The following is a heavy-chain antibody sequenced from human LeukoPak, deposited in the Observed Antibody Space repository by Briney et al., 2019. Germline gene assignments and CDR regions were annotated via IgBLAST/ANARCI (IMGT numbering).Heavy chain of an antibody. J-gene: IGHJ1*01. CDR1: GGSISSSSYY. D-gene: IGHD3-22*01. CDR3: ATIEYYYDSSGRTEYFQH. CDR2: IYYSGST. Sequence: PSETLSLTCTVSGGSISSSSYYWGWIRQPPGKGLEWIGSIYYSGSTYYNPSLKSRVTISVDTSKNQFSLKLSSVTAADTAVYYCATIEYYYDSSGRTEYFQHWGQGTLVTVSS. V-gene: IGHV4-39*01.